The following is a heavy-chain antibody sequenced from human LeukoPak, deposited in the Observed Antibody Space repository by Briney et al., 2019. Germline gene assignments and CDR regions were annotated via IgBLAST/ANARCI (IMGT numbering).Heavy chain of an antibody. CDR1: GYTFTGYY. Sequence: ASVKVSCKASGYTFTGYYMHWVRQAPGQGLEWMGWINPNSGGTNYAQKFQGRVTMTRDTSISTAYMELSRLRYDDTAVYYCARVRRGLFSSSWYPEYYFDYWGQGTLVTVSS. V-gene: IGHV1-2*02. J-gene: IGHJ4*02. CDR3: ARVRRGLFSSSWYPEYYFDY. CDR2: INPNSGGT. D-gene: IGHD6-13*01.